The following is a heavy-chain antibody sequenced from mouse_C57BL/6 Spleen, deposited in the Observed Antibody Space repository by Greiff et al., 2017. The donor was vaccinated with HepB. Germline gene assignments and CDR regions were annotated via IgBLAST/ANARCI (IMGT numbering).Heavy chain of an antibody. CDR1: GFTFSSYA. J-gene: IGHJ2*01. Sequence: DVMLVESGEGLVKPGGSLKLSCAASGFTFSSYAMSWVRQTPEKRLEWVAYISSGGDYIYYADTVKGRFTISRDNARNTLYLQMSSLKSEDTAMYYCTNYSNYTDGFFDYWGQGTTLTVSS. D-gene: IGHD2-5*01. V-gene: IGHV5-9-1*02. CDR2: ISSGGDYI. CDR3: TNYSNYTDGFFDY.